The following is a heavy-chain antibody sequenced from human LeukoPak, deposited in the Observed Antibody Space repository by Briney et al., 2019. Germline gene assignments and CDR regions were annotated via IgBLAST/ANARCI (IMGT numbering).Heavy chain of an antibody. CDR3: ARVGIAAAGASSLDY. V-gene: IGHV4-38-2*02. D-gene: IGHD6-13*01. J-gene: IGHJ4*02. CDR2: IYHSGST. CDR1: GYSISSGYY. Sequence: SETESLTCTVSGYSISSGYYWGWIRQPPGKGLEWIGSIYHSGSTYYNPSLKSRVTISVDTSKNQFSLKLSSVTAADTAVYYCARVGIAAAGASSLDYWGQGTLVTVSS.